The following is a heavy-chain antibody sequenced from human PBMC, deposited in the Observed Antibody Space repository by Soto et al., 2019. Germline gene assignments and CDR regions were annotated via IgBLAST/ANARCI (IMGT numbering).Heavy chain of an antibody. V-gene: IGHV4-34*01. CDR2: INHSGST. D-gene: IGHD6-13*01. Sequence: PSETLSLTCAVYGGSFSGYYWSWIRQPPGKGLEWIGEINHSGSTNYNPSLKSRVTISVDTSKNQFSLKLSSVTAADTAVYYCARVVIAAAGIANGMDAWGQGTTVTVSS. J-gene: IGHJ6*02. CDR3: ARVVIAAAGIANGMDA. CDR1: GGSFSGYY.